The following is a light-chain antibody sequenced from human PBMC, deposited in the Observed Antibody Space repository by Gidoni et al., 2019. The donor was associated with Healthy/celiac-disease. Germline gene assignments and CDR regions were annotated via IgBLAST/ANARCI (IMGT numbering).Light chain of an antibody. J-gene: IGKJ4*01. CDR2: AAS. CDR3: QQSYSTPLT. CDR1: QSIRSY. Sequence: DIQMTQSPSSLSASVGDRVTITCRASQSIRSYLNWYQQKPGKAPKLLIYAASSLQSGVPSRFSGSGSGTDFTLTISSLQPEDFATYYCQQSYSTPLTCGGGTKVEIK. V-gene: IGKV1-39*01.